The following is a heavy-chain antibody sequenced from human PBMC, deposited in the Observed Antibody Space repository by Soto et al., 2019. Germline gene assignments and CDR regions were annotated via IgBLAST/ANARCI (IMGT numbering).Heavy chain of an antibody. D-gene: IGHD1-7*01. Sequence: SETLSLTCTVSGGSISSSYWSWIRQPPGKGLEWIGYIYYSGSTNFNPSLRSRVTMSVDTSKNQFSLKLSSVTAADTAVYYCAKLTDWNYSWFDPWGQGPRVTVSS. CDR3: AKLTDWNYSWFDP. V-gene: IGHV4-59*08. CDR2: IYYSGST. CDR1: GGSISSSY. J-gene: IGHJ5*02.